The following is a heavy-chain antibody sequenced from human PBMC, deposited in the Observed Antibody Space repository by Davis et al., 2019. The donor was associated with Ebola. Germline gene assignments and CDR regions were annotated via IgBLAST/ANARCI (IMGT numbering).Heavy chain of an antibody. CDR3: ARDVNYYDSSGYLTDAFDI. V-gene: IGHV1-3*01. Sequence: ASVKVSCKASGYTFTSYAMHWVRQAPGQRLEWMGWINAGNGNTKYSQKLQGRVTITRDTSASTAYMELSSLRSEDTAVYYCARDVNYYDSSGYLTDAFDIWGQGTMVTVSS. CDR2: INAGNGNT. J-gene: IGHJ3*02. CDR1: GYTFTSYA. D-gene: IGHD3-22*01.